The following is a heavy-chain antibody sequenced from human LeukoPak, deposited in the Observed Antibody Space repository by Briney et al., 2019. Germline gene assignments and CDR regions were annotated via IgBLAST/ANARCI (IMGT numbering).Heavy chain of an antibody. D-gene: IGHD6-19*01. CDR2: LSPDGTNM. J-gene: IGHJ3*02. Sequence: PGGSLRLSCAASGFTFNIYAMSWVRQAPGKGLEWASTLSPDGTNMYYADSMKGRFTISRDNSNNTLYLQMNSLRAEDTAVYYCGRAYSSGWYIYSLNAFDIWGQGTMVTVSS. CDR1: GFTFNIYA. V-gene: IGHV3-23*01. CDR3: GRAYSSGWYIYSLNAFDI.